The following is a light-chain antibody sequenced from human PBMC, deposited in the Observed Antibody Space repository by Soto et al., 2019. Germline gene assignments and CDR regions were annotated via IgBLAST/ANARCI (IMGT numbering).Light chain of an antibody. J-gene: IGKJ1*01. CDR3: QHYISSSEA. Sequence: DIQMTQSPSTLSGSVGDRVTITCRASQTISSWLAWYQQKPGKAPKLLIYDASSLESGVPSRFTGSGSGTEYSLTISSLQPHDFSTSYCQHYISSSEAFGQGTKV. CDR2: DAS. CDR1: QTISSW. V-gene: IGKV1-5*01.